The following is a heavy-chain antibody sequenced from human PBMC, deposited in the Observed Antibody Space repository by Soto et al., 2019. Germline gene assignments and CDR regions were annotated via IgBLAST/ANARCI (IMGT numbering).Heavy chain of an antibody. CDR2: ISSSSSYI. V-gene: IGHV3-21*01. CDR3: ASVSTSWPYYYYYMDV. Sequence: GGSLRLSCAASGFTFSSYSMNWVRQAPGKGLEWVSSISSSSSYIYYADSVKGRFTISRDNAKNSLYLQMNSLRAEDTAVYHCASVSTSWPYYYYYMDVWGKGTTVTVSS. CDR1: GFTFSSYS. D-gene: IGHD2-2*01. J-gene: IGHJ6*03.